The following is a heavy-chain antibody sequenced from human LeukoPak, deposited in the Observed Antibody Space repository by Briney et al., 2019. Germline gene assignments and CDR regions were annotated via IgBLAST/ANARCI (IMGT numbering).Heavy chain of an antibody. CDR2: ISSSSSYI. J-gene: IGHJ4*02. V-gene: IGHV3-21*01. D-gene: IGHD5-12*01. CDR1: GFTFSSYS. Sequence: GGSLRLSCAASGFTFSSYSMNWVRQAPGKGLEWVSSISSSSSYIYYADSVKGRFTISRDNAKNSLYLQMNSLRAEDTAVYYCARDSGYSGCAPYWGQGTLVTVSS. CDR3: ARDSGYSGCAPY.